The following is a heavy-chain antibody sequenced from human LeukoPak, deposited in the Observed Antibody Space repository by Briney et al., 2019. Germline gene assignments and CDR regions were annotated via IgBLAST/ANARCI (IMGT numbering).Heavy chain of an antibody. CDR1: GFTFDNFA. J-gene: IGHJ4*02. D-gene: IGHD6-13*01. CDR2: ISYDATNK. Sequence: PGKSLTLSCVVSGFTFDNFAMHWVRQAPGKGLEGVAVISYDATNKYYTDSVKGRFTISRDNSKNTLYLQMNSLRAEDTAVYYCARDQDVAAAGTWGSIDYWGQGTLVTVSS. V-gene: IGHV3-30*04. CDR3: ARDQDVAAAGTWGSIDY.